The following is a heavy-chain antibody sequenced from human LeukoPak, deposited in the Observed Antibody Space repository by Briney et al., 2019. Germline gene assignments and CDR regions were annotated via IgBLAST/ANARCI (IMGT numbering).Heavy chain of an antibody. D-gene: IGHD1-26*01. CDR2: INPSGGST. CDR3: ARVVGGSYYSANCFDY. J-gene: IGHJ4*02. CDR1: GYTFTSYY. Sequence: ASVKVSCKASGYTFTSYYMHWVRQAPGQGLEWMGIINPSGGSTSYAQKFQGRVTMTTDTSTSTAYMELRSLRSDDTAVYYCARVVGGSYYSANCFDYWGQGTLVTVSS. V-gene: IGHV1-46*01.